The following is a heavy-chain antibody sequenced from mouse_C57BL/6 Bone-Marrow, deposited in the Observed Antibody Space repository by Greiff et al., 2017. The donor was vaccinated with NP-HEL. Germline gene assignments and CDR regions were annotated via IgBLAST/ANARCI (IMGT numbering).Heavy chain of an antibody. D-gene: IGHD2-3*01. J-gene: IGHJ4*01. CDR1: GYTFTSYW. CDR3: ARKDDGGMDY. V-gene: IGHV1-61*01. Sequence: QVQLQQPGAELVRPGSSVKLSCKASGYTFTSYWMDWVKQRPGQGLEWIGNIYPSDSETHYNQKFKDKATLTVDKSSSTAYMQLSSLTSEDSAFYYCARKDDGGMDYWGQGTSVTVSS. CDR2: IYPSDSET.